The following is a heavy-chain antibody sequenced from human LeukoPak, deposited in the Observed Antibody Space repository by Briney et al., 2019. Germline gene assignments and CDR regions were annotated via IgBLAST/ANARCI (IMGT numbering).Heavy chain of an antibody. J-gene: IGHJ4*02. CDR1: GYTFTGYY. CDR2: ITPNSGGT. Sequence: ASVKVSCKASGYTFTGYYMHWVRQAPGQGLGWMGWITPNSGGTNYAQKFQGRVTMTGDTSIRTAYMELSRVRSDETAVYYCAIVDIAMAKPDYWGGGALVTVSS. D-gene: IGHD5-18*01. V-gene: IGHV1-2*02. CDR3: AIVDIAMAKPDY.